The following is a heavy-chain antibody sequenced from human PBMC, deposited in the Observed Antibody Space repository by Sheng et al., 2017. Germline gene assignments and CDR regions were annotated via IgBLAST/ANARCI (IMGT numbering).Heavy chain of an antibody. CDR3: ARDDYTDYQYLDY. V-gene: IGHV1-2*02. D-gene: IGHD4-17*01. CDR1: GYTFTDYY. Sequence: QVQLVQSGAEVKKPGASVKVSCKASGYTFTDYYIHWVRQAPGQGLEWMGWINPNSGATNYAQKFQGRITMTRDTSIGTAYMELSRLGSDDTAVYYCARDDYTDYQYLDYWGQGTLVTVSS. J-gene: IGHJ4*02. CDR2: INPNSGAT.